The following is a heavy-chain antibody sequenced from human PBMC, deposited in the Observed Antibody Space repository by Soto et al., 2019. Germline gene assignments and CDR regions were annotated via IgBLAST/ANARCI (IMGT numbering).Heavy chain of an antibody. D-gene: IGHD6-6*01. CDR1: GGSFSGYY. CDR2: INHSGST. J-gene: IGHJ4*02. Sequence: SLTCAVYGGSFSGYYWSWIRQPPGKGLEWIGEINHSGSTNYNPSLKSRVTISVDTSKNQFSLKLSSVTAADTAVYYCARGHIAARPSDYWGQGTLVTVSS. V-gene: IGHV4-34*01. CDR3: ARGHIAARPSDY.